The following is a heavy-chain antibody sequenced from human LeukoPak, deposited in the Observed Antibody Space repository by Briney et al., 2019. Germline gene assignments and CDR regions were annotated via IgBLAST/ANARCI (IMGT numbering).Heavy chain of an antibody. CDR1: GLTFSTYA. CDR3: AKGGVGPFDY. D-gene: IGHD3-10*01. Sequence: PGGSLRLSCAASGLTFSTYAMSWVRQAPGKGLEWVSAISGSGGSTYYADSVKGRFTISRDNSKNTLYVQMNSLRVEDTAVYYCAKGGVGPFDYWGQGTLVTVSS. V-gene: IGHV3-23*01. J-gene: IGHJ4*02. CDR2: ISGSGGST.